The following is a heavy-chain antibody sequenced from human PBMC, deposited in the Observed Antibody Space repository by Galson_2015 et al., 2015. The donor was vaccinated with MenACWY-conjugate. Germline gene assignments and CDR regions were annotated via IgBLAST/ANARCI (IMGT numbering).Heavy chain of an antibody. V-gene: IGHV3-74*01. CDR3: AKTRGASFYFDC. CDR1: GFIFNTYW. J-gene: IGHJ4*02. D-gene: IGHD1-26*01. Sequence: SLRLSCAASGFIFNTYWMHWVRQAPGKGLVWVSRINPGGSSTTYADSVKDRFTISRDNAKNTLYLQMNSLRPEDTAVFYCAKTRGASFYFDCWGQGILVTVSS. CDR2: INPGGSST.